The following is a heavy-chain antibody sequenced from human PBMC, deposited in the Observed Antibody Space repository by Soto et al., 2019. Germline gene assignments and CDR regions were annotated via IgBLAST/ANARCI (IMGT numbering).Heavy chain of an antibody. Sequence: ASVKVSCKVSGYSLSDLSIHWVRQAPGKGLEWMGGLDDEDGETIYAQKLQGRGTMTEDTSTDTAYMELSSLTSEDTAMYYCATLPRTIERTPAAIWSFDSWGQGTLVTVS. D-gene: IGHD2-2*01. CDR1: GYSLSDLS. J-gene: IGHJ4*02. V-gene: IGHV1-24*01. CDR3: ATLPRTIERTPAAIWSFDS. CDR2: LDDEDGET.